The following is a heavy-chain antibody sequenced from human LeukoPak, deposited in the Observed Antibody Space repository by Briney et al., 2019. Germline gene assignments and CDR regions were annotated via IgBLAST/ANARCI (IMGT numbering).Heavy chain of an antibody. CDR3: ASPFYYDRGDAFDI. CDR2: ISAYNGNT. CDR1: GYTFTSYG. Sequence: ASVKVSCKASGYTFTSYGISWGRQAPGQGLEWMGWISAYNGNTNYAQKLQGRVTMTTDTSTSTAYMELRSLRSDDTAVYYCASPFYYDRGDAFDIWGQGTMVTVSS. D-gene: IGHD3-3*01. V-gene: IGHV1-18*01. J-gene: IGHJ3*02.